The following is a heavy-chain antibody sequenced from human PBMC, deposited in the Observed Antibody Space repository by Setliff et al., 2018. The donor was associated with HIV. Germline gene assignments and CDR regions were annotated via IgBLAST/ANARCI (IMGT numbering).Heavy chain of an antibody. Sequence: SETLSLTCTVSGGSINNYFWSWIRQAPGKGLEWLGYIYISGTTNYNPSLKSRLTMSIDTSKNQFSLKLSSVTATDTAVYYCARDAGPHYGSGPPLEYWGQGIQVTVSS. CDR1: GGSINNYF. CDR2: IYISGTT. D-gene: IGHD3-10*01. V-gene: IGHV4-59*12. J-gene: IGHJ4*02. CDR3: ARDAGPHYGSGPPLEY.